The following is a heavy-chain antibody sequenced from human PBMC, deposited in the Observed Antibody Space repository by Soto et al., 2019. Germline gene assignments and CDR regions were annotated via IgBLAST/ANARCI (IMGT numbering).Heavy chain of an antibody. D-gene: IGHD3-9*01. CDR1: GGSISSGYFY. Sequence: PSETLSLTCTVSGGSISSGYFYYSWIRQHPGKGLEGIGYIYYTGSTYYNPSLKSRVTLSVDTSKNQFSLQLSSVTAADTAVYYCARAPYDILTENWFDPWGQGTLVTVSS. J-gene: IGHJ5*02. CDR2: IYYTGST. CDR3: ARAPYDILTENWFDP. V-gene: IGHV4-31*03.